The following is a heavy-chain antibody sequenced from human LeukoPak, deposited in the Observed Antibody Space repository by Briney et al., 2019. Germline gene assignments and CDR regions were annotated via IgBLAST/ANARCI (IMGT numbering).Heavy chain of an antibody. CDR3: ASCYGSGYDPFDY. V-gene: IGHV3-30*02. CDR2: IRYDGSNK. Sequence: PGGSLRLSCAASGFTFSSYGMHWVRQAPGKGLEWLAFIRYDGSNKYYADSVKGRFTISRDNSKNTLYVQMNSLRAEDTAVYYCASCYGSGYDPFDYWGQGTLVTVSS. D-gene: IGHD5-12*01. J-gene: IGHJ4*02. CDR1: GFTFSSYG.